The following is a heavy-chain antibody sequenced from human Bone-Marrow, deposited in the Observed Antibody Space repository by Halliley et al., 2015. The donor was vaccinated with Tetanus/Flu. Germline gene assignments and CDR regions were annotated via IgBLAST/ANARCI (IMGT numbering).Heavy chain of an antibody. D-gene: IGHD4-4*01. Sequence: QLVQSGGEVKKPGASVKVSCKTSGYNFMSYGTSWVRQAPGGGLEWVGWSSAYNGNTNYAQDFQGRVTMTTDRSTSTAYLVLRSLSSDDTAVYYCARYADDSVNFDYWGQGTLVTVSS. CDR1: GYNFMSYG. J-gene: IGHJ4*02. CDR2: SSAYNGNT. V-gene: IGHV1-18*01. CDR3: ARYADDSVNFDY.